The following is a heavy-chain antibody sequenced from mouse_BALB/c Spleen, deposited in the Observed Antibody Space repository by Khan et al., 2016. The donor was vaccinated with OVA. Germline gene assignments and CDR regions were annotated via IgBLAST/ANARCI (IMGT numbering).Heavy chain of an antibody. V-gene: IGHV3-2*02. CDR3: ARDGSRYNYAMDY. CDR1: GYSITSDYA. Sequence: EVKLLESGPGLVKPSQSLSLTCTVTGYSITSDYAWNWIRQFPGNKLEWMGYISSSGSTNYNPALKSRISITRDTSKNQFFLQLNSVNTEDTATYYCARDGSRYNYAMDYWGQGTSVTVSS. J-gene: IGHJ4*01. D-gene: IGHD2-3*01. CDR2: ISSSGST.